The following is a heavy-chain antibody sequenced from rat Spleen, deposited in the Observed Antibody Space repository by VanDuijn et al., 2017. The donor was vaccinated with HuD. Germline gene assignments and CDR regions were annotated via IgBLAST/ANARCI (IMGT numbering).Heavy chain of an antibody. CDR1: GSSLTTYN. Sequence: QVQLKESGPGLMQPSQTLSPTCSVAGSSLTTYNVHWVRQPPGKGLEWMGVIWNTGGTRYNSVLKSRLSITKDTSKSQVFLKMNSLQTEDAATYYCARDEGTYYYKMDAWGQGASVTVSS. CDR2: IWNTGGT. V-gene: IGHV2-41*01. CDR3: ARDEGTYYYKMDA. D-gene: IGHD1-1*01. J-gene: IGHJ4*01.